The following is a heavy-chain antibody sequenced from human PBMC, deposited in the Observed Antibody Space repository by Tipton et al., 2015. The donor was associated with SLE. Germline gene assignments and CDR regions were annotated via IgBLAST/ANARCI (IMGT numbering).Heavy chain of an antibody. J-gene: IGHJ6*02. CDR2: VSSSGSST. Sequence: SLRLSCAASGFTFRVFAMTWVRQAPGKGLEWVSSVSSSGSSTDYADSVRGRFTISRDNSKNTLYLQMNSLRAEDTAVYYCAKQISPHYGMDVWGQGTTVTVSS. CDR1: GFTFRVFA. CDR3: AKQISPHYGMDV. V-gene: IGHV3-23*01.